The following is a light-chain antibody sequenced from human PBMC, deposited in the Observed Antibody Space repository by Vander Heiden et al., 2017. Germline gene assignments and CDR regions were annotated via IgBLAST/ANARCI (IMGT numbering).Light chain of an antibody. J-gene: IGLJ3*02. CDR1: SHNIGSNT. CDR3: AAWDDSLNGWV. Sequence: QSVLTQPPSASGTPGQRVTISCSGSSHNIGSNTVNWYQQLPGPAPKLLIYSNTQRPSGVPDRFSGAKSGTSASLAISGLQSEDEADYYCAAWDDSLNGWVFGGGTKLTVL. V-gene: IGLV1-44*01. CDR2: SNT.